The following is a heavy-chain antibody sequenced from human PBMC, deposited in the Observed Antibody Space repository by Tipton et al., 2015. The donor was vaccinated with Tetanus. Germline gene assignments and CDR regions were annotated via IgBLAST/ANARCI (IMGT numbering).Heavy chain of an antibody. Sequence: LVKPTQTLSLTCTVSGGSISSGGYYWSWIRRHPGKGLEWIGDIYYSGSTYYNPSLKSRVTISVDTSKNQFSLKLNSVTAADTAVYYCARDQARGARGWNYFDYWGQGTLVTVSS. CDR2: IYYSGST. J-gene: IGHJ4*02. CDR3: ARDQARGARGWNYFDY. CDR1: GGSISSGGYY. V-gene: IGHV4-31*03. D-gene: IGHD1-26*01.